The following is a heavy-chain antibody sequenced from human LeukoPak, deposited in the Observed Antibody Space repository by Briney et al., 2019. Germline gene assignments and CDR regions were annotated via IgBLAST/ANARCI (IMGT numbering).Heavy chain of an antibody. Sequence: ASVKVSCKTSGYTFNSYGIAWVRQAPGQGLKWMGWMSAYNGNTNYAQKLQGRVTMTTDTSTSTAYMELRSLRSDDTALYYCAREVGYCTSTSCPLYYFDYWGQGTLVTVSS. CDR3: AREVGYCTSTSCPLYYFDY. D-gene: IGHD2-2*01. CDR2: MSAYNGNT. V-gene: IGHV1-18*01. J-gene: IGHJ4*02. CDR1: GYTFNSYG.